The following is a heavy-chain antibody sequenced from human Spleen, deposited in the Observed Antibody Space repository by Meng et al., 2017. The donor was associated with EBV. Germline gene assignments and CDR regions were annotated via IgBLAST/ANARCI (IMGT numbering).Heavy chain of an antibody. V-gene: IGHV4-39*01. Sequence: QRRESGPGQVKPSEPLSLTCPVSGDSISSFYYWGWIRQPPGRGLEWIGSVHYTGSTYYSPSLKSRVTVSVDTSKNQFSLRLTSVTAADTAVYYCARPFPSWQSPRLDPFGAWGQGTLVTVSS. J-gene: IGHJ5*02. CDR1: GDSISSFYY. D-gene: IGHD6-19*01. CDR2: VHYTGST. CDR3: ARPFPSWQSPRLDPFGA.